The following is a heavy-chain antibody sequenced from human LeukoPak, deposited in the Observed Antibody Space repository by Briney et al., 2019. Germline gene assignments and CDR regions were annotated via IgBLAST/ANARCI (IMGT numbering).Heavy chain of an antibody. J-gene: IGHJ3*02. Sequence: SDTLSLTCSVSGPSITTYYWTWIRQPPGKGLEWIGYMYHTGTSAYNPSLQSRVTISLATPNNKVSLTLTSVTAADTAVYYCATTRGYSTNDAFDIWGQGKRVTVSS. CDR2: MYHTGTS. CDR1: GPSITTYY. V-gene: IGHV4-59*07. CDR3: ATTRGYSTNDAFDI. D-gene: IGHD5-18*01.